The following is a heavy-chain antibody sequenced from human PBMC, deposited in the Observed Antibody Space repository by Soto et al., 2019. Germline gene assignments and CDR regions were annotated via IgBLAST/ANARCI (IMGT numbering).Heavy chain of an antibody. D-gene: IGHD6-13*01. J-gene: IGHJ4*02. CDR1: GYTFTNYY. Sequence: QVQLVQSGAEVKKPGASVKVSCKASGYTFTNYYIHWVRQAPGQGLEWMGIINPTSGSTNYAQKFQGRVTLTYVTSTTTVYMELRGLRSEDTAVLYCARDLAAGDHWGQGTLVTVSS. CDR2: INPTSGST. CDR3: ARDLAAGDH. V-gene: IGHV1-46*01.